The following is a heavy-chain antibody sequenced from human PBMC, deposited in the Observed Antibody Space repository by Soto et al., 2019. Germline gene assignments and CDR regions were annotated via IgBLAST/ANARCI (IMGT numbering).Heavy chain of an antibody. CDR1: GFIFSNYW. D-gene: IGHD6-6*01. CDR3: ARIGYSSSSLDY. J-gene: IGHJ4*02. CDR2: IKQDGSLK. Sequence: EVQLVESGGGLVQPGGSLRLSCATSGFIFSNYWMTWVRQAPGKGLEWVANIKQDGSLKYYVDSVKGRFTFSRDNAKNSVYLQMNSLRAEDTAVYFCARIGYSSSSLDYWGQGTLVTVSS. V-gene: IGHV3-7*03.